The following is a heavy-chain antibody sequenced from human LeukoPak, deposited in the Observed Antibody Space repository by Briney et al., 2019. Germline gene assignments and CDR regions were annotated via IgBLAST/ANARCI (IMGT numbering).Heavy chain of an antibody. CDR1: GGSISSYY. Sequence: SETLSLTCTVSGGSISSYYWSWVRQPPGKGLEWIGYIYYTGSTDYNPSLKSRVAISVDTSKNQFSLKLSSVTAADTAVYYCARGSKAAPGTFDYWGQGTLVTVSS. CDR3: ARGSKAAPGTFDY. J-gene: IGHJ4*02. D-gene: IGHD6-13*01. CDR2: IYYTGST. V-gene: IGHV4-59*01.